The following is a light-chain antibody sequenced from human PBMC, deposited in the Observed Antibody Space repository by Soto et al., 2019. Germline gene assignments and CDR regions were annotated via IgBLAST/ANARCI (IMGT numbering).Light chain of an antibody. V-gene: IGLV2-14*01. CDR3: SSYTSSSTLV. Sequence: QSALTQPASVSGSPLQSITVSWTGTSSDVGAYNYVSWYQQHPGKAPKLVIYEVNIRPSGVSYRLSSSKSGNTASLTISGIKAEDEADYYCSSYTSSSTLVFGTGTKL. CDR1: SSDVGAYNY. CDR2: EVN. J-gene: IGLJ1*01.